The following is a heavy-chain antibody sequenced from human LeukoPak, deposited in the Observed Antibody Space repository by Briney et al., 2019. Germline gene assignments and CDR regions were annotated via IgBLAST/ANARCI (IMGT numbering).Heavy chain of an antibody. CDR2: ISGSGGST. D-gene: IGHD3-22*01. J-gene: IGHJ4*02. CDR3: AKSSGYRLYYSDY. CDR1: GFTFSSYA. V-gene: IGHV3-23*01. Sequence: GGSLRLSCAASGFTFSSYAVSWVRQAPGKGLEWVSAISGSGGSTYYTDSVKGRFTISRDNSKSTLYLQMNSLRVEDAAAYYCAKSSGYRLYYSDYWGQGTLVTVSS.